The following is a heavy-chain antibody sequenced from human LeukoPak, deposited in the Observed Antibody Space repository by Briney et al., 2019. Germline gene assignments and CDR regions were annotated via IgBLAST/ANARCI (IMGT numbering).Heavy chain of an antibody. V-gene: IGHV3-23*01. CDR3: AKLAIGQNWFDP. Sequence: GGSLRLSCAASGFTFTSYAMSWVRQAPGKGLEGVSAISGSGGSTYYADSVKGRFTISRDNSKNTLYLKMHSLRAEDTAVYYCAKLAIGQNWFDPWGQGTLVTVSS. D-gene: IGHD2-2*03. CDR1: GFTFTSYA. J-gene: IGHJ5*02. CDR2: ISGSGGST.